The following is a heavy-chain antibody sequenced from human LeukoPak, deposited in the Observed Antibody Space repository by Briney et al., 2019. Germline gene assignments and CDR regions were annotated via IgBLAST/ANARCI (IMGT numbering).Heavy chain of an antibody. CDR2: ISHFGNT. J-gene: IGHJ4*02. CDR1: GYTISSGYY. Sequence: SETLSLTCTVSGYTISSGYYWGWIRQAPGKGPEWMGTISHFGNTYNNPSLESRVILSIDTSKNQFSLKLNSVTAADTAVYYCARDLSHQLGYFDKWGQGILVTVSS. D-gene: IGHD1-1*01. CDR3: ARDLSHQLGYFDK. V-gene: IGHV4-38-2*02.